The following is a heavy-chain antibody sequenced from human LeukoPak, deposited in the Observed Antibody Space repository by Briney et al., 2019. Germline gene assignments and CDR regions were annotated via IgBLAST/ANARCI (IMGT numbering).Heavy chain of an antibody. Sequence: GGSLRLSCAASGFTFSSYSMNWVRQAPGKGLEWVSSINSNSRYKYYAESVKGRFTISRDNAKNSLYLQMNSLRAEDTAVYYCARAVWDSSGHLFDYWGQGTLVTVSS. CDR3: ARAVWDSSGHLFDY. D-gene: IGHD3-22*01. V-gene: IGHV3-21*01. CDR2: INSNSRYK. CDR1: GFTFSSYS. J-gene: IGHJ4*02.